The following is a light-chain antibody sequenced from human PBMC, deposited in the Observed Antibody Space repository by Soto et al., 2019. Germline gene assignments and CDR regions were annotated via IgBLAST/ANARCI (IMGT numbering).Light chain of an antibody. V-gene: IGLV1-44*01. CDR3: GTWDGSRNGYV. J-gene: IGLJ1*01. CDR2: DND. Sequence: QSVLTQPPSASGTPGQRVTISASGSSSNIGSNTVSWYQQVPGTAPKLLIYDNDERPSGVPARFSGSKSGTSASLAISGLQSGDEAYYCCGTWDGSRNGYVCGPGTKLTVL. CDR1: SSNIGSNT.